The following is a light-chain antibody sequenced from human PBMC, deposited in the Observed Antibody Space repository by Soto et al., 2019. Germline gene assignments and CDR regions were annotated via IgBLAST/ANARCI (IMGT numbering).Light chain of an antibody. V-gene: IGLV2-18*02. J-gene: IGLJ1*01. CDR2: DVS. Sequence: QSALTQPPSVSGSPGQSVAISCTGTSSDVGSSNGVSWYQQPPGTAPKLMIYDVSNRPSGVPDRFSGSKSGNTASLTIAGLQAEDEADYYCSSYTSSSTYVFGTGTKVTVL. CDR1: SSDVGSSNG. CDR3: SSYTSSSTYV.